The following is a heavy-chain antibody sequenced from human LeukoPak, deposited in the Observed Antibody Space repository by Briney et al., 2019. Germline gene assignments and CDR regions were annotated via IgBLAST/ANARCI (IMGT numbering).Heavy chain of an antibody. CDR1: GFTVITND. D-gene: IGHD3-3*01. CDR2: IYSGGST. V-gene: IGHV3-53*01. CDR3: ARNLRFLEWPKRDYYYYYMDV. J-gene: IGHJ6*03. Sequence: GGSLRLSCAASGFTVITNDMTWVRQAPGKGLEWVSVIYSGGSTYYADSVKGRFTISRDNSKNTLYLQMNSLRAEDTAVYYCARNLRFLEWPKRDYYYYYMDVWGKGTTVTVSS.